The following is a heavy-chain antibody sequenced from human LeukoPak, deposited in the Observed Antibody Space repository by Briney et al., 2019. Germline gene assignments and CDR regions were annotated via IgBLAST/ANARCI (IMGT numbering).Heavy chain of an antibody. V-gene: IGHV1-69*13. Sequence: ASVKVSCNAYGGTFSSYAISWVRQAPGQGLEWMGGIIPIFGTANYAQKFQGRVTITADESTSTAYMELSRLRSEDTAVYYCARGMVRNYYYGMDVWGQGTTVTVSS. CDR1: GGTFSSYA. CDR3: ARGMVRNYYYGMDV. CDR2: IIPIFGTA. D-gene: IGHD3-10*01. J-gene: IGHJ6*02.